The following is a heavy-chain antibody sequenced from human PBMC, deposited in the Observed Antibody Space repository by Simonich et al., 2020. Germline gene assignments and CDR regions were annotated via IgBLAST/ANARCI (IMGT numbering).Heavy chain of an antibody. J-gene: IGHJ3*02. CDR2: ISGSGGST. CDR1: GFTFSSYA. Sequence: GGGLVQPGGSLRLSCAASGFTFSSYAMSWVRQAPGKGLEWVSAISGSGGSTYYADSVKGRVTISRDNSKNTLDLQMNSLRAEDTAVYYCAKDLGERITMIVVVIDAFDIWGQGTMVTVSS. D-gene: IGHD3-22*01. CDR3: AKDLGERITMIVVVIDAFDI. V-gene: IGHV3-23*01.